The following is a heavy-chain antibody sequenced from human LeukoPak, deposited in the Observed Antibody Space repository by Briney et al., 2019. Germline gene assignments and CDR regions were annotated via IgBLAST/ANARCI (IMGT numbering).Heavy chain of an antibody. CDR3: ASLKEGGAAHWFDP. CDR2: IYYSGST. J-gene: IGHJ5*02. CDR1: GGSISSSYS. Sequence: PSETLSLTCTVSGGSISSSYSWGWIRPPPGKGLEWIGNIYYSGSTYYNPSLKSRVTISVDTSKNQFSLKLSSVTAADTAMYYCASLKEGGAAHWFDPWGQGTLVTVSS. V-gene: IGHV4-39*01. D-gene: IGHD6-6*01.